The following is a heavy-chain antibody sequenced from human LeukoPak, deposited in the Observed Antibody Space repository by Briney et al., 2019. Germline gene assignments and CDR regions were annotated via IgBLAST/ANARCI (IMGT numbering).Heavy chain of an antibody. CDR3: ARGGTVTTTCLNY. CDR2: INPSTGSA. CDR1: GYTFSSYY. V-gene: IGHV1-46*01. Sequence: ASVKVSCKASGYTFSSYYMHWVRQAPGQGLEWIGIINPSTGSASYAQKFQGRVTMTRDTSTSTVYMELSSLRSEDTAVYYCARGGTVTTTCLNYWGQGTLVTVSS. J-gene: IGHJ4*02. D-gene: IGHD4-17*01.